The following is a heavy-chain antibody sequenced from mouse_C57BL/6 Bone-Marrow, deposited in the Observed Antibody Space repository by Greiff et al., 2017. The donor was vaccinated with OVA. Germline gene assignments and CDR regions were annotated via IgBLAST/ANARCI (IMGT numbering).Heavy chain of an antibody. V-gene: IGHV3-6*01. CDR2: ISYDGSN. Sequence: DVQLQESGPGLVKPSQSLSLTCSVTGYSITSGYYWNWIRQFPGNKLEWMGYISYDGSNNYNPSLKNRISITRDTSKNQFFLKLNSVTTEDTATYYCAGGWGGFDYWGQGTTLTVSS. D-gene: IGHD2-3*01. CDR3: AGGWGGFDY. J-gene: IGHJ2*01. CDR1: GYSITSGYY.